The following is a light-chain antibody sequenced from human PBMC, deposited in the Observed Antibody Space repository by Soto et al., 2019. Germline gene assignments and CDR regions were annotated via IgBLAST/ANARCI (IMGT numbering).Light chain of an antibody. CDR1: SGHSSYI. CDR2: LEGSGSY. V-gene: IGLV4-60*02. Sequence: QLVLTQSASASASLGSSVKLTCTLSSGHSSYIIAWHQQQPGNAPRYLMKLEGSGSYNKGSGVPDRFSGSSSGADRYLTISNLQFEDEADYYGETWDSNTRVFGGGTQLTVL. CDR3: ETWDSNTRV. J-gene: IGLJ2*01.